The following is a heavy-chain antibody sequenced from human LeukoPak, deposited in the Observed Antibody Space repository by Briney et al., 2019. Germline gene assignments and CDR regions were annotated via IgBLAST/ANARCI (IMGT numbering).Heavy chain of an antibody. CDR2: INSDGSST. J-gene: IGHJ4*02. CDR1: GFTFSSYW. CDR3: ARGVLLPSDYSFDSSGPPNY. D-gene: IGHD3-22*01. Sequence: GGSLRLSCAISGFTFSSYWMHWVRQVPRKGLVWVSRINSDGSSTSYADSVKGRFTISRDNAESILYLQMNSLRAEDTAVYYCARGVLLPSDYSFDSSGPPNYWGQGTLVTVSS. V-gene: IGHV3-74*01.